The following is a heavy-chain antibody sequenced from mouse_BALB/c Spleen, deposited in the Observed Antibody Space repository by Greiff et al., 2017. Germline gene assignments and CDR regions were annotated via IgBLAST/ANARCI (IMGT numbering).Heavy chain of an antibody. Sequence: QVQLKQSGAELVRPGVSVKISCKGSGYTFTDYAMHWVKQSHAKSLEWIGVISTYYGDASYNQKFKGKATMTVDKSSSTAYMELARLTSEDSAIYYCARGYYGSSPHFDYWGQGTTLTVSS. J-gene: IGHJ2*01. CDR3: ARGYYGSSPHFDY. D-gene: IGHD1-1*01. V-gene: IGHV1S137*01. CDR1: GYTFTDYA. CDR2: ISTYYGDA.